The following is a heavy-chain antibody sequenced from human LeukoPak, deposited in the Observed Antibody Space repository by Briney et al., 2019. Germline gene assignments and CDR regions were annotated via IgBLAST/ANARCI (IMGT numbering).Heavy chain of an antibody. CDR1: GYTFTSYD. CDR3: AREGRSSGSRDFDY. CDR2: MNPNSGNT. Sequence: ASVKVSCKASGYTFTSYDINWVRQATGQGLEWMGWMNPNSGNTGYAQKFQGRVTMTRNTSISTAYMELSRLRSDDTAVYYCAREGRSSGSRDFDYWGQGTLVTVSS. V-gene: IGHV1-8*01. D-gene: IGHD1-26*01. J-gene: IGHJ4*02.